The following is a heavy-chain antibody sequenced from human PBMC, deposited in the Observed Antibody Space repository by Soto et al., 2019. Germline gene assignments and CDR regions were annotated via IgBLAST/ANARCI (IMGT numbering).Heavy chain of an antibody. D-gene: IGHD4-17*01. CDR1: GFTFSTYA. V-gene: IGHV3-23*01. J-gene: IGHJ4*02. CDR3: AKTVPVTTSFDY. Sequence: GGSLRLSCAASGFTFSTYAMSWVRQAPGKGLEWVSSISASGVNTYYADSVKGRFTISRDNSKNTLYLQMNSLRAEDTAVYYCAKTVPVTTSFDYWGQGTLVTVSS. CDR2: ISASGVNT.